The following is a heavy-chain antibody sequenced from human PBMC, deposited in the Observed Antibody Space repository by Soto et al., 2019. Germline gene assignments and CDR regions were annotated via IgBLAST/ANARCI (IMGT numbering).Heavy chain of an antibody. D-gene: IGHD3-9*01. CDR1: GLSFSSSG. V-gene: IGHV3-23*01. CDR2: ISNHGYTT. CDR3: TRGAQPSPIYY. Sequence: PGGSLRLSCAASGLSFSSSGMSWVRQPPGKGLEWVSSISNHGYTTYYADSVKGRFSTSRDNSRDTLYLQMNSMRAEDTAVYYCTRGAQPSPIYYWDQGTLVTVSS. J-gene: IGHJ4*02.